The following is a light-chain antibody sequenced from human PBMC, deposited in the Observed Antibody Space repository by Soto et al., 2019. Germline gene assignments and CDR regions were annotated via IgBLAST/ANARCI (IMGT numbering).Light chain of an antibody. J-gene: IGLJ2*01. CDR3: SSYAGRNNYVV. CDR2: EVS. Sequence: QSALTQPASVSGSPGQSITISCTGTSSDVGGYNYVSWYQQHPGKAPKLMIFEVSNRPSGVSNRFSGSKSGNTASLTISGLQAEDEADYYCSSYAGRNNYVVFGGGTKLTVL. CDR1: SSDVGGYNY. V-gene: IGLV2-14*01.